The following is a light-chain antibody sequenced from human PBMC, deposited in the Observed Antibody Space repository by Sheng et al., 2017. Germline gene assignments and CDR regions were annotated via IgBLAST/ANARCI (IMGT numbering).Light chain of an antibody. CDR2: DAS. CDR1: QRINSRY. Sequence: EIVLMQSPATLSLSPGERATLSCGASQRINSRYLAWYQQKPGLAPRLLIYDASSRATGIPDRFSGSGSGTDFTLTINRLEPEDFAVYYCQQYGSSPWTFGQGTKVEIK. V-gene: IGKV3D-20*01. CDR3: QQYGSSPWT. J-gene: IGKJ1*01.